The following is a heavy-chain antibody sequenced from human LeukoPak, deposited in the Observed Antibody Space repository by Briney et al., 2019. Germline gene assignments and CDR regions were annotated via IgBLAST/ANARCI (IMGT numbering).Heavy chain of an antibody. D-gene: IGHD6-19*01. J-gene: IGHJ4*02. Sequence: SETLSLTCSVSGGSISTYYWSWIRQPPGKGLEWIGFIYHSGITNYNPSLKSRVTISVDTSKNQFSLNLSSVTAADTAVYYCARDERSDTSGWHLGYWGQGTLVTVSS. V-gene: IGHV4-59*01. CDR1: GGSISTYY. CDR2: IYHSGIT. CDR3: ARDERSDTSGWHLGY.